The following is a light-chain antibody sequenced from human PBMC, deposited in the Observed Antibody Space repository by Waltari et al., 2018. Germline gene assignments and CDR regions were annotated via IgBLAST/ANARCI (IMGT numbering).Light chain of an antibody. Sequence: DIQMTQSPSSLSASVGDRVTITCQASQEIRNYLNWYQQKPGKAPKVLTYDASNLETGVPSRFSGSGSGTDFTFTISSLQPEDIAIYYCQQYHNLVTFGGGTKVEIK. J-gene: IGKJ4*01. CDR3: QQYHNLVT. V-gene: IGKV1-33*01. CDR1: QEIRNY. CDR2: DAS.